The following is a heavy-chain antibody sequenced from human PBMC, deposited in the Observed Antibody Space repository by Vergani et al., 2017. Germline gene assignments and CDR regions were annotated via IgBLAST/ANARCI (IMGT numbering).Heavy chain of an antibody. J-gene: IGHJ4*02. D-gene: IGHD5-18*01. Sequence: EVQLVESGGGLVPPGRSLRLSCAASGFSFGDYAMTWVRQAPGKGLEWVAFIRNKAYGGTTEYAASVKGRFTISRDDSKRLAYLQLSGLKTEDTAVYFCSRGRGYSFGYSDYWGQRTLVTDSS. CDR1: GFSFGDYA. CDR2: IRNKAYGGTT. V-gene: IGHV3-49*04. CDR3: SRGRGYSFGYSDY.